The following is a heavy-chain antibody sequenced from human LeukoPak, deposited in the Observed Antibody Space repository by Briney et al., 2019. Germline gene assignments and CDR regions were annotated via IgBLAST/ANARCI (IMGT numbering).Heavy chain of an antibody. Sequence: PSETLSLTCAVYGGSFSGYYWSWIRQPPGKGLEWIGEINHSGSTNYNPSLKSRVTISVDTSKNQFSLKLSSVTAADTAVYYCARSTSRWLQSDYWGQGTLVTVSS. CDR1: GGSFSGYY. CDR3: ARSTSRWLQSDY. CDR2: INHSGST. J-gene: IGHJ4*02. V-gene: IGHV4-34*01. D-gene: IGHD5-24*01.